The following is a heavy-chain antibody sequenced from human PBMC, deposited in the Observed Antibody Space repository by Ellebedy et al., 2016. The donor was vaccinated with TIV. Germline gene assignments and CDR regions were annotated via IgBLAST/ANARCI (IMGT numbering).Heavy chain of an antibody. CDR2: AYYRSTWIY. CDR3: ARYNSGWKIFDY. J-gene: IGHJ4*02. CDR1: GDSVSNKYAT. V-gene: IGHV6-1*01. Sequence: MPSETLSLTCAISGDSVSNKYATWNWIRQSPSRGLEWLGRAYYRSTWIYDYAVSVKGRITINPDTSNNQLSLHLNSVTPEDTAVYYCARYNSGWKIFDYWGQGTLVTVSS. D-gene: IGHD6-19*01.